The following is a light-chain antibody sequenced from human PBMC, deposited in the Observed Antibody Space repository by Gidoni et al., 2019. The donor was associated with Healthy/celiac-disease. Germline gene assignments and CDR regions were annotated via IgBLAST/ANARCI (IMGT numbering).Light chain of an antibody. V-gene: IGKV1-NL1*01. CDR3: QQYYSTPPT. J-gene: IGKJ4*01. CDR2: AAS. CDR1: QGISNS. Sequence: DIQMTQSPSSLSASIGARVTITCRASQGISNSLAWYQQKPGNAPKLLLYAASRLESGVPSRFSGSGSGTDYTLTISSLQPEDFSPYYWQQYYSTPPTFGGGTKVEIK.